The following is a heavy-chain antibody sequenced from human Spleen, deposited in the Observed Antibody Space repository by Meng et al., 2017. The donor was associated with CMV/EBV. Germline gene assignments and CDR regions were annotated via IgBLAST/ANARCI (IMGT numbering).Heavy chain of an antibody. CDR3: ARARDGYYFDY. CDR1: GGTFSSYT. D-gene: IGHD5-24*01. Sequence: SCKASGGTFSSYTLSWVRQAPGQGLEWMGRIIPILGIANYAQKFQGRVTITADKSTSTAYMELSSLRSEDTAVYYCARARDGYYFDYWGQGTLVTVSS. CDR2: IIPILGIA. J-gene: IGHJ4*02. V-gene: IGHV1-69*02.